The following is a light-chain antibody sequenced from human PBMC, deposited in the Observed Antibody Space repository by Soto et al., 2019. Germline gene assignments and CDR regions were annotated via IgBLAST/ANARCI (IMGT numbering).Light chain of an antibody. V-gene: IGLV2-14*01. J-gene: IGLJ1*01. CDR3: NSYTSSSTPYV. Sequence: QSVLTQPASVSGSPGQSITISCTGTSSDVGGYNYVSWYQQHPGKAPKLMIYDVSYRPSGVSNRFSGSKSGNTASLTISGLQAEDEAEYYCNSYTSSSTPYVFGTGTKLTVL. CDR2: DVS. CDR1: SSDVGGYNY.